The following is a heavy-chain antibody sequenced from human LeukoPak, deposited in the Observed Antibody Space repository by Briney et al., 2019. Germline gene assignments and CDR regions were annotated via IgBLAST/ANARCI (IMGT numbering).Heavy chain of an antibody. CDR3: ARSIAVAGLLDY. CDR1: GGSISSYY. V-gene: IGHV4-59*01. D-gene: IGHD6-19*01. J-gene: IGHJ4*02. Sequence: SETLSLTCTVSGGSISSYYWSWIRQPPGKGLEWIGYIYYRGSTNYNPSLKSRVTISVDTSKNQFSLKLSSVTAADTAVYYCARSIAVAGLLDYWGQGTLVTVSS. CDR2: IYYRGST.